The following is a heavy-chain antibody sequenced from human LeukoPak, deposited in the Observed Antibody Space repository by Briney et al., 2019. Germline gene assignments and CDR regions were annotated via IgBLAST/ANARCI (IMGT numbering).Heavy chain of an antibody. J-gene: IGHJ4*02. CDR3: ARGRPHGNDY. V-gene: IGHV3-74*01. D-gene: IGHD4-23*01. CDR1: EFTISRYW. Sequence: GGSLRLSCAASEFTISRYWMNWVRQAPGKGLVWVSRIASDGSSTTYADSVKGRFSNSRDNAKNMLYLQMNSLRVEDTAVYYCARGRPHGNDYWGQGTLVTVSS. CDR2: IASDGSST.